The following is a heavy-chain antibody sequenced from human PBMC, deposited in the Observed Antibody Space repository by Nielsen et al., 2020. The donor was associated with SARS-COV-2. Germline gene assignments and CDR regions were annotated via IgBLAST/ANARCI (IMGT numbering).Heavy chain of an antibody. D-gene: IGHD3-3*01. CDR1: GFKFSSHG. CDR2: ISANDGRT. V-gene: IGHV3-23*01. CDR3: AKVNAGVTIFGMVIMGRGWFDP. J-gene: IGHJ5*02. Sequence: GGSLRLSCTASGFKFSSHGMSWVRQAPGKGLEYVSYISANDGRTYNAASVEGRFAISRDNSRNTLYVVMNSLRAEDTAVYYCAKVNAGVTIFGMVIMGRGWFDPWGQGTLVTVSS.